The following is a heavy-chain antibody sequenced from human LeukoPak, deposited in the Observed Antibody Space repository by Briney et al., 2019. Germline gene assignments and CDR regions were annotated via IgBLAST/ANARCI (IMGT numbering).Heavy chain of an antibody. CDR3: ARGTVAGIRWFDY. CDR1: GYTFTNYA. J-gene: IGHJ4*02. D-gene: IGHD6-19*01. Sequence: ASVKVSCKASGYTFTNYAMNWVRQAPGQGLEWMGWMNTNTGNPTYAQGFTGRFVFSLDTSVSTAYLQISSLKAEDTAVYFCARGTVAGIRWFDYWGQGTLVTVSS. CDR2: MNTNTGNP. V-gene: IGHV7-4-1*02.